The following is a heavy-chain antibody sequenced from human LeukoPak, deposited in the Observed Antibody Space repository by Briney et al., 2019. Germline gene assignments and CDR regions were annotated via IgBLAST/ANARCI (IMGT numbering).Heavy chain of an antibody. CDR2: ISTGGSTI. D-gene: IGHD4-23*01. J-gene: IGHJ4*03. CDR3: ASSLRWQGIFFDF. V-gene: IGHV3-48*03. Sequence: GGSLRLSCAASGFTFSSYELNWVRQAPGKGLEWVSYISTGGSTIYYEDSVKGRFTISRDDAKNSLFLQMNSLRTEDTAVYYFASSLRWQGIFFDFWGHGTLVTVSS. CDR1: GFTFSSYE.